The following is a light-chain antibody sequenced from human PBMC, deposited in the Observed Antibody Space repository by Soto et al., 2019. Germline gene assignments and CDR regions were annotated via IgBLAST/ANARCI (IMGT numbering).Light chain of an antibody. J-gene: IGLJ1*01. CDR1: SSDIGAYNY. Sequence: QSVLTQPASVSGSPGQSITISCIGTSSDIGAYNYVSWYQQHPGKVPKLMIYEVTNRPSGLSNRFSGSKSGNTASLTISGLQAEDEAEYFCSSYSSTSTLYVFGTGTKVT. CDR2: EVT. CDR3: SSYSSTSTLYV. V-gene: IGLV2-14*01.